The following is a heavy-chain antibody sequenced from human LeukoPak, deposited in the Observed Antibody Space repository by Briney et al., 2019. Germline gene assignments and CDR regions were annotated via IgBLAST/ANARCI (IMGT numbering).Heavy chain of an antibody. Sequence: SETLSLTCTVSGGSISSYYWSWIRQPPGKGLEWIGYIYYSGSTNYNPSLKSRVTISVDTSKNQFSLKLSSVTAADTAVYYCARDVRYSGYLDYWGQGTLVTVSS. D-gene: IGHD5-12*01. J-gene: IGHJ4*02. V-gene: IGHV4-59*01. CDR1: GGSISSYY. CDR2: IYYSGST. CDR3: ARDVRYSGYLDY.